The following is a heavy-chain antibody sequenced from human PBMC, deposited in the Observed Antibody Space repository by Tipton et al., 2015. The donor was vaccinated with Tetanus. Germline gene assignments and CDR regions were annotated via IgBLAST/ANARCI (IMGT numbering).Heavy chain of an antibody. CDR3: ARVDSSGWDYYYGMDV. J-gene: IGHJ6*02. V-gene: IGHV4-59*01. Sequence: TLSLTCTVSGGSISSYYWSWIRQPPGKGLEWIGYIYYSGSTNYNPSLKSRVTISVDTSKNQFSLKLSSVTAADTAVYYCARVDSSGWDYYYGMDVWGQGTTVTVSS. D-gene: IGHD6-19*01. CDR2: IYYSGST. CDR1: GGSISSYY.